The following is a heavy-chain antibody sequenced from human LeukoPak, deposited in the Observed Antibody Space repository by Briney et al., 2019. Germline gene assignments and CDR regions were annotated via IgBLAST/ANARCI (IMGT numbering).Heavy chain of an antibody. CDR2: ISWNSGSI. V-gene: IGHV3-9*01. CDR3: AELAEYAFDI. Sequence: GGSLRLSCAASGFTFDDYAMHWVRQAPGKGLEWVSGISWNSGSIGYADSVKGRFTISRDNAKNSLYLQMNSLRAEDTALYYCAELAEYAFDIWGQGTMVTVSS. D-gene: IGHD3-10*01. J-gene: IGHJ3*02. CDR1: GFTFDDYA.